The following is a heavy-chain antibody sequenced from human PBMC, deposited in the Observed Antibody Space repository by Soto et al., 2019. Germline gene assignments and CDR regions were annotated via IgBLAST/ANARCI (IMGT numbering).Heavy chain of an antibody. CDR3: ARGLYYDILTGYSWYNWFDP. D-gene: IGHD3-9*01. CDR1: GYTFTSYD. J-gene: IGHJ5*02. Sequence: GASVKVSCKASGYTFTSYDINWVRQATGQGLEWMGWMNPNSGNTGYAQKFQGRVTMTRNTSISTAYMELSSLRSEDTAVYYCARGLYYDILTGYSWYNWFDPWGQGTLVTVSS. CDR2: MNPNSGNT. V-gene: IGHV1-8*01.